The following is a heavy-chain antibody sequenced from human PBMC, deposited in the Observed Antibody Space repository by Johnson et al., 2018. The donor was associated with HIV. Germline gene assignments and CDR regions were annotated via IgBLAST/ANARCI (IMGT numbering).Heavy chain of an antibody. J-gene: IGHJ3*02. CDR3: ARGECSSSQGGSFDM. D-gene: IGHD6-13*01. CDR1: GFTFSDYY. V-gene: IGHV3-11*04. CDR2: ISSGGGSV. Sequence: QVQLVESGGGLVQPGGSLRLSCSASGFTFSDYYMSWIRQTPGKGLEWVSYISSGGGSVHYAESVKGRFIISRDNAKNSLFVEMNSLRAEDTAVYYCARGECSSSQGGSFDMWGQGTLVTVSS.